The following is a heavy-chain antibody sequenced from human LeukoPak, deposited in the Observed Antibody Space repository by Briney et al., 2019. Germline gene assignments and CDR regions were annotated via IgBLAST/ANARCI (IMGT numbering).Heavy chain of an antibody. V-gene: IGHV3-30-3*01. J-gene: IGHJ5*02. CDR2: ISYDGSSK. Sequence: GGSLRLSCAASGFTFSSYAMHWVRQAPGKGLEWVAVISYDGSSKYYTDSVKGRFTISRDNSKNTLYLQMNSLRAEDTAVYYCARDTLPAYFGFDPWGQGTLVTVSS. D-gene: IGHD2/OR15-2a*01. CDR3: ARDTLPAYFGFDP. CDR1: GFTFSSYA.